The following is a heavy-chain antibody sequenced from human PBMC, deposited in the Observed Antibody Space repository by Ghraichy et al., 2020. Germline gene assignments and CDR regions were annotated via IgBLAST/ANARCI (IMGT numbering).Heavy chain of an antibody. Sequence: GGSLRLSCSASGFSFRSYAMHWVRQAPWKGPECVSDISPDGDTTHYSDSVKGRFTISRDNSKNTLNLQMNSLRNEDTAVYYCVKEVWTSDCWSADYFDYWGQGSLVTVSA. CDR3: VKEVWTSDCWSADYFDY. CDR1: GFSFRSYA. J-gene: IGHJ4*02. D-gene: IGHD3-3*01. CDR2: ISPDGDTT. V-gene: IGHV3-64D*06.